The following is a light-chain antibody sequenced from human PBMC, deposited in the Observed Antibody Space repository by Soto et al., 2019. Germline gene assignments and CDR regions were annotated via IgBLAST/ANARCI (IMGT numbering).Light chain of an antibody. CDR3: NSYTTSTSFV. CDR1: STDVGGYNY. J-gene: IGLJ1*01. Sequence: QSAPTQPRSVSGSPGQSVTISCTGTSTDVGGYNYVSWYQQHPGKVPKLMLYDVSKRPSGVPDRFSGSKSGNTASLTISGLQAEDEADYYCNSYTTSTSFVFGTGTKVTVL. CDR2: DVS. V-gene: IGLV2-11*01.